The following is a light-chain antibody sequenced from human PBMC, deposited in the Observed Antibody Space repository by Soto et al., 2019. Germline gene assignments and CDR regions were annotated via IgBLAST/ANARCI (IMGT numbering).Light chain of an antibody. J-gene: IGKJ1*01. CDR3: QQYLTSPKT. CDR2: GAS. V-gene: IGKV3-20*01. Sequence: EIVLTQSPGTLSLSPGERATLSCRATQSVTSNHLAWYQQKLGQAPRLLISGASSRAPGIPERFSGSGSGTDFTLTISRLEPEDFAVYYCQQYLTSPKTFGQGTKVDIK. CDR1: QSVTSNH.